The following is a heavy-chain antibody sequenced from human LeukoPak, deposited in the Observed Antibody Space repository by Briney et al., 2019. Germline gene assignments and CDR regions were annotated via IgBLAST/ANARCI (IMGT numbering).Heavy chain of an antibody. CDR3: ARDLELTSTGRIAY. D-gene: IGHD2-8*02. CDR2: IKQDGSEK. J-gene: IGHJ4*02. CDR1: GFTFSRYY. V-gene: IGHV3-7*01. Sequence: GGSLRLSCAASGFTFSRYYMSWVRQTPGKGLEWVANIKQDGSEKHYVDSVKGRFTISRDNVKNSLFLQMTSLRAEDTAVYYCARDLELTSTGRIAYWGQGTLVTVSS.